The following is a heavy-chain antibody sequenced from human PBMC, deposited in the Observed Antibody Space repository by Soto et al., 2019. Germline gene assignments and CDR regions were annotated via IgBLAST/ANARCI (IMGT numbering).Heavy chain of an antibody. CDR2: IKQDGSEK. J-gene: IGHJ3*02. Sequence: GGSLRLSCAASGFTFSSYWMSWVRQAPGKGLEWVANIKQDGSEKYYVDSVKGRFTISRDNAKNSLYLQMNSLRAEDTAVYYCAREGPVPAAKGDAFDIWGQGTMVTVSS. D-gene: IGHD2-2*01. V-gene: IGHV3-7*01. CDR3: AREGPVPAAKGDAFDI. CDR1: GFTFSSYW.